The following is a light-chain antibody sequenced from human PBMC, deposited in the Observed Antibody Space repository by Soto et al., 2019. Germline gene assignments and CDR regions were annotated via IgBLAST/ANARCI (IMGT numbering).Light chain of an antibody. J-gene: IGLJ1*01. CDR1: SSDVGGYNY. CDR3: SSYTSSSTPNV. CDR2: DVS. Sequence: QSALTQPASVSGSPGQSITLSCTGTSSDVGGYNYVSWYQQHPIKAPKLMIYDVSNRPSGVSNRFSGSKSVNTASLTISGLQAEDEADYYCSSYTSSSTPNVFGTGTKVTVL. V-gene: IGLV2-14*01.